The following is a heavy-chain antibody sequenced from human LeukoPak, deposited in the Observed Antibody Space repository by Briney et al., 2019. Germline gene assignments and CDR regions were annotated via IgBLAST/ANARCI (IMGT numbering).Heavy chain of an antibody. V-gene: IGHV4-39*07. CDR1: GVSISSGSNY. J-gene: IGHJ3*02. CDR2: IYSSGST. Sequence: SETLSLTCSVSGVSISSGSNYWGWIRQPPVKTPEWIGSIYSSGSTYYNPSLKSRVIILIDTAKNHFSLNLSSVTAADTAVYYCARSDGYGLVGIWGQGTMVTVSS. CDR3: ARSDGYGLVGI. D-gene: IGHD3-10*01.